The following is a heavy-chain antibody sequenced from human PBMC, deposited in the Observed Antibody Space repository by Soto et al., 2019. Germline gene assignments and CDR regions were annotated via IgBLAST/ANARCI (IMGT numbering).Heavy chain of an antibody. J-gene: IGHJ4*02. CDR2: INTYNGNT. CDR1: GYTFINYG. Sequence: GASVKVSCKASGYTFINYGISWVRQAPGQGLEWMGWINTYNGNTNYAKKFQGRVTMTTDTSKNQVSLQLNSVTPEDTAVYYCARQASVSSRYGGIDYWGQGTLVTVSS. D-gene: IGHD6-13*01. CDR3: ARQASVSSRYGGIDY. V-gene: IGHV1-18*01.